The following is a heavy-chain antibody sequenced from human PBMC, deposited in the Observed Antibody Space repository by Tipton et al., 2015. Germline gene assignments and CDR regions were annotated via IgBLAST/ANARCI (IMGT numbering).Heavy chain of an antibody. D-gene: IGHD4-17*01. J-gene: IGHJ4*02. CDR3: ARVSYGDYLAS. Sequence: TLSLTCTVSGGSISPSYWSWIRQPPGQGLEWVGYIFYTGNTYYNPSLESRVIISVDTSKNHLSLKLTSVTAADTAVYYCARVSYGDYLASWGQGTLVTVSS. CDR2: IFYTGNT. V-gene: IGHV4-59*01. CDR1: GGSISPSY.